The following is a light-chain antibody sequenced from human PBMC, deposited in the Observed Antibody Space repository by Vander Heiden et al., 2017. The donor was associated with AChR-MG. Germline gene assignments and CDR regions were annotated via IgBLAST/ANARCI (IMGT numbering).Light chain of an antibody. V-gene: IGLV2-11*01. CDR2: DVS. J-gene: IGLJ1*01. Sequence: QSALTQPRSVSGSPGQSVTISCTGTNSDVGTYKYVSWYQQPPGKAPKLMIYDVSKRPSGVPDRFSGSKSGNTASLTISGLQAEDEADYHCCSYAGSRYVFGTGTTVTVL. CDR1: NSDVGTYKY. CDR3: CSYAGSRYV.